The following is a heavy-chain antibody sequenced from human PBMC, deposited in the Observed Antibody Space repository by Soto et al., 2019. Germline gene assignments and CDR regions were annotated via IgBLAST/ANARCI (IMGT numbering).Heavy chain of an antibody. CDR1: GGSISSGGYS. V-gene: IGHV4-30-2*01. Sequence: ASETLSLTCAVSGGSISSGGYSWSWIRQPPGKGLEWIGYIYHSGSTYYNPSLKSRVTISVDRSKNQFSLKLSSVTAADTAVYYCARSPVRGVIRGYYYYYGMDVWGQGTTVTVSS. CDR3: ARSPVRGVIRGYYYYYGMDV. CDR2: IYHSGST. J-gene: IGHJ6*02. D-gene: IGHD3-10*01.